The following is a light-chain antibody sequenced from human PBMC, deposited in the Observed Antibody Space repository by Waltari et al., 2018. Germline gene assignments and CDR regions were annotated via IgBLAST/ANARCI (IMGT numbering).Light chain of an antibody. CDR1: QRVDRNY. V-gene: IGKV3-20*01. J-gene: IGKJ3*01. CDR2: GSL. CDR3: QQYSSSPLT. Sequence: EIVLTQSPGALSLSPGESVTLSCRASQRVDRNYLAWYQQKPGQAPRLVIYGSLSRATGVPDRFSGSGSGTDFTLTINGLEPEDFGVYYCQQYSSSPLTFGPGTTVDIK.